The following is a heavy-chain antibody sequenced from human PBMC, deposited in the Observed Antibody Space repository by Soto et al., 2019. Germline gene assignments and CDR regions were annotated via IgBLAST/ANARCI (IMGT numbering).Heavy chain of an antibody. J-gene: IGHJ4*02. CDR1: GDSVSSGSYY. CDR3: ARDIRGYSRAFDY. D-gene: IGHD5-18*01. V-gene: IGHV4-61*01. CDR2: ISYSGST. Sequence: SETLSLTCTVSGDSVSSGSYYWTWVRQPPGKGLEWIGYISYSGSTNYNPSLQSRVTISIDTSKNQFSLKLTSVTAADTALYYCARDIRGYSRAFDYWGQGTLVTVSS.